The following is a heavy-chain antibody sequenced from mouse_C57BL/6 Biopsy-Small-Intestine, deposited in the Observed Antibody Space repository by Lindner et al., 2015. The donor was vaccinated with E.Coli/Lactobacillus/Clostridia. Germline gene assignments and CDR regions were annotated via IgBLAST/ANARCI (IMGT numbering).Heavy chain of an antibody. J-gene: IGHJ4*01. CDR2: INPKNGDT. CDR3: ARDPSLTYTYPYIDY. Sequence: SVKVSCKASGYTFTDYYMQWVRQAPGQGLEWMGWINPKNGDTNYAQKFQGRVTMTRDTSIGTAYLELTRLRSDDTAVYYCARDPSLTYTYPYIDYWGQGTLATVSS. V-gene: IGHV14-2*01. CDR1: GYTFTDYY. D-gene: IGHD2-12*01.